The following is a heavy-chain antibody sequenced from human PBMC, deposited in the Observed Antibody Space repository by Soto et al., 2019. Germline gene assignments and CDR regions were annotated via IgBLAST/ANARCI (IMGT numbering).Heavy chain of an antibody. J-gene: IGHJ4*02. CDR2: IYYSGST. Sequence: QVQLQESGPGLVKPSQTLSLTCTVSGGSISSGGYYCSWIRQHPGKGLEWIGYIYYSGSTYYNPSLKSRVSISVDTSKNQFSRKLSSVTAADTAVYYCALRLGDPGRLYFDYWGQGTLVTVSS. CDR1: GGSISSGGYY. D-gene: IGHD3-16*01. V-gene: IGHV4-31*03. CDR3: ALRLGDPGRLYFDY.